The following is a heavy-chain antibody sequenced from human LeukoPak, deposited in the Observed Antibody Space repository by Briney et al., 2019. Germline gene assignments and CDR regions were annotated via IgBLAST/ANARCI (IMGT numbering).Heavy chain of an antibody. Sequence: PSETLSLTCTVSGGSISSSSYYWGWIRQPPGKGLEWIGSNYYSGSTNYNPSLKSRVTTSVDTSKNQFSLKLSSVTAADTAVYYCARGGSGWYPSGFDPWGQGTLVTVSS. CDR2: NYYSGST. CDR1: GGSISSSSYY. D-gene: IGHD6-19*01. J-gene: IGHJ5*02. V-gene: IGHV4-39*07. CDR3: ARGGSGWYPSGFDP.